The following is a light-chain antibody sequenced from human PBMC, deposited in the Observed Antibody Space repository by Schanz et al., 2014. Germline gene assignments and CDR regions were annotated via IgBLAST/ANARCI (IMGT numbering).Light chain of an antibody. V-gene: IGKV3-11*01. CDR3: QHRSYWRGT. Sequence: EIVLTQSPATLSLSPGERATLSCRASQGVSSNLAWYQQKPGQAPRLLIYAASNRATGIPARFGGSGSGTDFTLTISRLAPEDFAFYYCQHRSYWRGTFGQGTKLEI. CDR2: AAS. J-gene: IGKJ2*02. CDR1: QGVSSN.